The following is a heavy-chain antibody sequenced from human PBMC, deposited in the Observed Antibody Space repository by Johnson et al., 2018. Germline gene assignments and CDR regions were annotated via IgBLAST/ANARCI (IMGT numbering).Heavy chain of an antibody. D-gene: IGHD1-7*01. CDR3: ARDERRWNYPYCQH. V-gene: IGHV3-11*04. CDR1: GFTFSDYY. J-gene: IGHJ1*01. Sequence: QVQLVQSGGGVVQPGGSLRLSCAASGFTFSDYYMSWIRQAPGKGLEWVSYISSSGSTIYYADSVKGRFTISRDNAKNSLYLQMNSLRAEDTAGYYCARDERRWNYPYCQHWGQGTLVTVSS. CDR2: ISSSGSTI.